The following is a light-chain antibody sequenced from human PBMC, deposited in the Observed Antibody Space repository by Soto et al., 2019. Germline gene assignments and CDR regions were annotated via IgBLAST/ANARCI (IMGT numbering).Light chain of an antibody. CDR3: QQYDEWPLT. CDR1: QDVKSR. J-gene: IGKJ4*01. Sequence: KMMTQSPATLSVSPGGKATLSCRARQDVKSRLAWYQQKPGQAPRLLIYDAFTRATGIPARFSGSASGTEFTLTISSLQSEDFAVYYCQQYDEWPLTFGGGTKVEIK. CDR2: DAF. V-gene: IGKV3-15*01.